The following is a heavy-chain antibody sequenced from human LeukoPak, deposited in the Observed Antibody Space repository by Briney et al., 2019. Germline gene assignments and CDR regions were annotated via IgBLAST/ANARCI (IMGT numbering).Heavy chain of an antibody. D-gene: IGHD1-26*01. CDR1: GFTFSSYS. Sequence: GGSLRLSCAASGFTFSSYSMNWVRQAPGKGLEWVAVISYDGSNKYYADSVKGRFTISRDNSKNTLYLQMNSLRAEDTAVYYCARGPEASYWGQGTLVTVSS. J-gene: IGHJ4*02. CDR3: ARGPEASY. V-gene: IGHV3-30*03. CDR2: ISYDGSNK.